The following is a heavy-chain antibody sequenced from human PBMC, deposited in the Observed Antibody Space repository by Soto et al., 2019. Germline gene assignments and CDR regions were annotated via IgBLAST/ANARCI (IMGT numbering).Heavy chain of an antibody. V-gene: IGHV1-18*01. D-gene: IGHD3-22*01. J-gene: IGHJ4*02. CDR3: AREGLLLLPDY. CDR1: GYTFTNND. CDR2: ISPYSGKT. Sequence: QIQLVQSGTEVRKPGASAKVSCKASGYTFTNNDVCWVRQTPGQGLEWMGWISPYSGKTNYARKFQGRVTMTTDTSTSPAYMEVRSLTSDDTAVYYCAREGLLLLPDYWGQGTLVTVSS.